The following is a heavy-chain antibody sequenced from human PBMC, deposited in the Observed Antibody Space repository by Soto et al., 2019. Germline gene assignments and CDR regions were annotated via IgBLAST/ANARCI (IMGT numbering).Heavy chain of an antibody. CDR1: GGSINSYY. D-gene: IGHD2-21*02. CDR3: ARATRAYCGGDCFDDAFDI. J-gene: IGHJ3*02. CDR2: IYYSGST. V-gene: IGHV4-59*01. Sequence: SETLSLTCTVSGGSINSYYWSWIRQPPGKGLEWIGYIYYSGSTNYNPSLKSRVTISVDTSKNQFSLKLRSVTGADTAVYYCARATRAYCGGDCFDDAFDIWGQGTMVTVSS.